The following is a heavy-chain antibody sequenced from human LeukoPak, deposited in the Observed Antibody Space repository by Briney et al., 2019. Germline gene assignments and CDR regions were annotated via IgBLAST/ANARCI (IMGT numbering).Heavy chain of an antibody. D-gene: IGHD6-13*01. CDR2: IYSGGST. Sequence: ETLSLTCTVSGGSISSYYWTWVRQAPGKGLEWVSVIYSGGSTYYSDSVKGRFTISRDNSKNTLYLQLNNLRAEDTAVFYCARASIAAAGYYFDYWGQGTLVTVSS. CDR3: ARASIAAAGYYFDY. V-gene: IGHV3-53*01. J-gene: IGHJ4*02. CDR1: GGSISSYY.